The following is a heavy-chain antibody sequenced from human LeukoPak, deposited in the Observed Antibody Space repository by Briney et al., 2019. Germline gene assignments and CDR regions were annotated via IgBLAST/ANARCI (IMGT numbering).Heavy chain of an antibody. CDR2: ISSSSSTI. J-gene: IGHJ3*02. Sequence: GGSLRLSCAASGFTFSSYSMNWVRQAPGKGLEWVSYISSSSSTIYYADSVKGRFTISRDNAKNSLYLQMNSLRAEDTAVYYCARDGPIVGATLRRDAFDIWGQGTMVTVSS. CDR1: GFTFSSYS. D-gene: IGHD1-26*01. CDR3: ARDGPIVGATLRRDAFDI. V-gene: IGHV3-48*04.